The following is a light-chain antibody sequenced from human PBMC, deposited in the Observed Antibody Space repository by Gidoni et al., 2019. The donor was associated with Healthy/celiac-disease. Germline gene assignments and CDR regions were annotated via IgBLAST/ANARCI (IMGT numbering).Light chain of an antibody. CDR1: SSNIGSNT. J-gene: IGLJ3*02. Sequence: QSVLTQPPSASGTPGQRGTISCSGSSSNIGSNTVNWYQQLPGTAPNLLIYRNNQRPSGVPDRFSGSKSGTSASLAISGLQSEDEADYYCAAWDDSLNGQVFGGGTKLTVL. CDR3: AAWDDSLNGQV. V-gene: IGLV1-44*01. CDR2: RNN.